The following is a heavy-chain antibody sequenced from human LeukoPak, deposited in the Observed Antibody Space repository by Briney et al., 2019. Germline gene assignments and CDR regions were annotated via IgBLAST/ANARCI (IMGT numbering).Heavy chain of an antibody. CDR1: GFTFSSYA. V-gene: IGHV3-48*03. J-gene: IGHJ2*01. CDR2: ISDGGSTI. D-gene: IGHD1-26*01. Sequence: PGGSLRLSCAASGFTFSSYAMNWVRQAPGKGLEWVPYISDGGSTIYYADSVKGRFTISRDNAKNSLYLQMISLRAEDTALYYCARALHFDLWGRGTLVTLSS. CDR3: ARALHFDL.